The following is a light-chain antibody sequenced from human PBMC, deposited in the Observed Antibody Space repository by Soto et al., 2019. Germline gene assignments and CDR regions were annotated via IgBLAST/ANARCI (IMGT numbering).Light chain of an antibody. J-gene: IGKJ1*01. V-gene: IGKV3-15*01. CDR1: QSVSSN. CDR2: GAS. Sequence: EIVMTQSPATLSVSPGERATLSCRASQSVSSNLAWYQQKPGQAPRLLIYGASTRATGIPARFSGSGSGTEFTLTISSLQSEDFAVYYCQRYNSLWTFGQGTKV. CDR3: QRYNSLWT.